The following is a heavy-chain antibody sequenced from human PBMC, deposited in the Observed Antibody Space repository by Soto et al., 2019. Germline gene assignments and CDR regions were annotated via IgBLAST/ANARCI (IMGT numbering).Heavy chain of an antibody. CDR1: GYTFTSDG. CDR2: ISAYNGNT. D-gene: IGHD3-10*01. CDR3: ARARGGSALDY. V-gene: IGHV1-18*01. Sequence: QVQLVQSGAEVKKPGASVKVSCKASGYTFTSDGCIWGRQAPGQGLEWMGWISAYNGNTNYAQKLQGRVTMTTDTHTSKDYMELRRLRSDDTAVDYCARARGGSALDYWGQGTLVTVSS. J-gene: IGHJ4*02.